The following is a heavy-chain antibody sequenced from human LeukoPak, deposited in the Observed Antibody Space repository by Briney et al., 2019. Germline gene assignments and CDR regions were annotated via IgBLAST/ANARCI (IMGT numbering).Heavy chain of an antibody. D-gene: IGHD3-22*01. J-gene: IGHJ6*03. V-gene: IGHV4-4*02. CDR1: GGSISSSNW. CDR3: AREVGPTNSSGYYEADYYYMDV. Sequence: SETLSLTCAVSGGSISSSNWWSWVRQPPGKGLEWIGSIYYSGSTYYNPSLKSRVTISVDTSKNQFSLKLSSVTAADTAVYYCAREVGPTNSSGYYEADYYYMDVWGKGTTVTVSS. CDR2: IYYSGST.